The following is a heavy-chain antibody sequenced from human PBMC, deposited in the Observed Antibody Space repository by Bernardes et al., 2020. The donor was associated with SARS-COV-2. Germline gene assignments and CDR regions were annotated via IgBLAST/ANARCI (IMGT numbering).Heavy chain of an antibody. Sequence: GGSLRLSCAASGFSFSSYAMSWVRQAPGKGLEWVSVISGSGGSTYYADSVKGRFTISRDNSKNTLFLQMNSLRVEDTAVYYCAKEKMGQLWFRNLDYGGQGTLVTVSS. CDR1: GFSFSSYA. D-gene: IGHD5-18*01. V-gene: IGHV3-23*01. J-gene: IGHJ4*02. CDR2: ISGSGGST. CDR3: AKEKMGQLWFRNLDY.